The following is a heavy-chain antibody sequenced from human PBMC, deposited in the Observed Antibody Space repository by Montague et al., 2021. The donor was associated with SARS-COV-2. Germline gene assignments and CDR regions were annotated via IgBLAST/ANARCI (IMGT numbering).Heavy chain of an antibody. CDR3: ARGCLSYFGAGSHWYGMDV. CDR2: ISDSGST. V-gene: IGHV4-59*01. J-gene: IGHJ6*02. CDR1: GTSITSYY. Sequence: SETLSLTCSVSGTSITSYYWNWIRQPPGKGLEWIGYISDSGSTNXSPSLKSRVTMSVDTSKNQMSLKLTSVTAADTAVYYCARGCLSYFGAGSHWYGMDVWGQGTTVTVSS. D-gene: IGHD3-10*01.